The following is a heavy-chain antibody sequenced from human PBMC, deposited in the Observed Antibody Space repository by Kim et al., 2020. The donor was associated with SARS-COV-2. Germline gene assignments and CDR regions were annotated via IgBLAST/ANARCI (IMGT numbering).Heavy chain of an antibody. J-gene: IGHJ6*01. CDR2: IYYSGST. D-gene: IGHD6-19*01. V-gene: IGHV4-39*01. Sequence: SETLSLTCTVSGGSISSSSYYWGWIRQPPGKGLEWIGSIYYSGSTYYNPSLKSRVTISVDTSKNQFSLKLSSVTATDTAVYYCARLSGGDSSGWYLSYY. CDR3: ARLSGGDSSGWYLSYY. CDR1: GGSISSSSYY.